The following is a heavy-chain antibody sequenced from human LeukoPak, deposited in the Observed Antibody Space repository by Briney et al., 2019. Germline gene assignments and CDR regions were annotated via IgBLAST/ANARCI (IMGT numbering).Heavy chain of an antibody. Sequence: GGSLRLSCAASGFSFSDYYMSWIRQAPGKGLEWVSYISSRGGTVYYADSVKGRFTIFRDDAKSSLYLQMSSLRAEDTAVYYCARVRGSCSSDYWGQGTLVTVSS. V-gene: IGHV3-11*04. CDR2: ISSRGGTV. J-gene: IGHJ4*02. CDR3: ARVRGSCSSDY. D-gene: IGHD2-15*01. CDR1: GFSFSDYY.